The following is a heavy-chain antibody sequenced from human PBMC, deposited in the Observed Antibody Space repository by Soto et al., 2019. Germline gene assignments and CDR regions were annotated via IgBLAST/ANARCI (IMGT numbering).Heavy chain of an antibody. J-gene: IGHJ2*01. CDR1: GYTFTDYG. CDR3: ARTSPVTADRYFDL. V-gene: IGHV1-18*04. D-gene: IGHD2-21*02. Sequence: QVPLVQSGAEVKKPGASVKVSCKASGYTFTDYGLTWVRQAPGQGLEWMGWISAYNGNTNYAQKLQGRVTMTTDTSTSTAYMELRSLRSNDTAVYYCARTSPVTADRYFDLWGRGTPVTVSS. CDR2: ISAYNGNT.